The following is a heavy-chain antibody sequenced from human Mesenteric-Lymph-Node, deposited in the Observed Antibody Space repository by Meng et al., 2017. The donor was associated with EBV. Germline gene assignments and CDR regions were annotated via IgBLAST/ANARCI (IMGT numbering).Heavy chain of an antibody. CDR2: IYYSGST. D-gene: IGHD2-2*01. CDR3: ARAHSHPAILDY. CDR1: GGSISSSSYY. Sequence: QLEMQGPGPGLVKPSETLSLTCSVCGGSISSSSYYWGWIRQPPGKGLEWIGSIYYSGSTYYNPSLQSRVTISVDTSKNQFSLKLSSVTAADTAVYYCARAHSHPAILDYWGQGTLVTVSS. J-gene: IGHJ4*02. V-gene: IGHV4-39*07.